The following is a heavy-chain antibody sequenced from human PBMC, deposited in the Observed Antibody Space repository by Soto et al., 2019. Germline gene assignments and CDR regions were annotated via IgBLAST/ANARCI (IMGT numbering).Heavy chain of an antibody. CDR1: GGSISGHY. CDR3: ARVGSSGWSQDY. CDR2: IFYSGST. V-gene: IGHV4-59*11. Sequence: SETLSLTCTVSGGSISGHYWTWIRQPPGKGLEWIGYIFYSGSTNYNPSLKSRVTISVDTSKNQFSLKLSSVTAADTAVYYCARVGSSGWSQDYWGPGTLVTV. D-gene: IGHD6-19*01. J-gene: IGHJ4*02.